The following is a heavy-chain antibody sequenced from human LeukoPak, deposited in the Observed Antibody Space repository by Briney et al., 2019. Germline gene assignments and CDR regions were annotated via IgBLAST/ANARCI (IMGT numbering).Heavy chain of an antibody. CDR1: GGSISSYY. CDR2: IYYSGST. CDR3: ARGSGGSHYDY. Sequence: SETLSLTCTVSGGSISSYYGSWIRQPPGKGLEWIGYIYYSGSTNYNPSLRSRVTISVDTSKNQFSLKLSSVTAADTAVYYCARGSGGSHYDYWGQGTLDTVSS. V-gene: IGHV4-59*01. J-gene: IGHJ4*02. D-gene: IGHD1-26*01.